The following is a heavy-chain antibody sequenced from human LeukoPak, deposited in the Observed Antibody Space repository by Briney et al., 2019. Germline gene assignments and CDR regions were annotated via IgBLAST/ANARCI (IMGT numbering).Heavy chain of an antibody. CDR3: ARDMGRAWYGPPDY. J-gene: IGHJ4*02. V-gene: IGHV3-33*01. D-gene: IGHD6-13*01. CDR1: GFIFSNYG. Sequence: RPGGSLRLSCAASGFIFSNYGMHWVRQAPGKRPEWVAVIWNDGSETFHEDSVKGRFRIARDNSKNTLYLQMNSLRAEDTAVYFCARDMGRAWYGPPDYWGQGTLVTVSS. CDR2: IWNDGSET.